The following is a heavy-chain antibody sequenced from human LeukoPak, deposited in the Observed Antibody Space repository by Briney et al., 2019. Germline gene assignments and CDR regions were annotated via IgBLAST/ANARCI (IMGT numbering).Heavy chain of an antibody. CDR1: GGSFSDYY. D-gene: IGHD6-13*01. J-gene: IGHJ5*02. CDR3: ARGSRIAATISLFVP. V-gene: IGHV4-34*01. Sequence: SETLSLTCVVFGGSFSDYYWSWIRQPLGKGLEWIGENTHRGSTNYNPSLTRRTPISVDTSKSQFCLQMSSVTAADTAVYYCARGSRIAATISLFVPWGQRTLVTASS. CDR2: NTHRGST.